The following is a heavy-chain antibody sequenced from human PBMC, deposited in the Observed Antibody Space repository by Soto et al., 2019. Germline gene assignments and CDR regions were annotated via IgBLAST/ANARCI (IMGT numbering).Heavy chain of an antibody. D-gene: IGHD1-26*01. CDR3: ARSNSGNYYEVFDY. J-gene: IGHJ4*02. Sequence: QVQLQESGPGLVKPSGTLSLTCAVSGGSISISSWWVWFRRPPGKGLEWIGEIYHSGSSNYNPSLKSRVTISVDKSKNQFSLKLSSVTAADTAVYYCARSNSGNYYEVFDYWGQGTLVTVSS. CDR2: IYHSGSS. V-gene: IGHV4-4*02. CDR1: GGSISISSW.